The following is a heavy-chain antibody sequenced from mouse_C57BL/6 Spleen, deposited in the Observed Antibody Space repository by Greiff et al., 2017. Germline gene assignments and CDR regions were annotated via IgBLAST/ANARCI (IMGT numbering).Heavy chain of an antibody. D-gene: IGHD2-3*01. Sequence: EVKLVESEGGLVQPGSSMKLSCTASGFTFSDYYMAWVRQVPEKGLEWVANINYDGSSTYYLDSLKSRFIISRDNAKNILFLQMSSLKSEDTATYYGARVWLLSYYAMDYWGQGTSVTVSS. J-gene: IGHJ4*01. CDR3: ARVWLLSYYAMDY. V-gene: IGHV5-16*01. CDR1: GFTFSDYY. CDR2: INYDGSST.